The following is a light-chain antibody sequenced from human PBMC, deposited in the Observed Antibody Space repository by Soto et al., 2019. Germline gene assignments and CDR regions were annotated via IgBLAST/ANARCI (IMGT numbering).Light chain of an antibody. CDR3: QQSFSAPLT. V-gene: IGKV1-39*01. CDR2: TAS. CDR1: QNIKKY. Sequence: DIQMTQSPSALSASVGDRFTITCRASQNIKKYLNWYRQKPGKAPDLLIYTASSLQVGFPSRFSGSGSGTDFSLTITSLQPEDSATYFCQQSFSAPLTFGGGTKVEIK. J-gene: IGKJ4*01.